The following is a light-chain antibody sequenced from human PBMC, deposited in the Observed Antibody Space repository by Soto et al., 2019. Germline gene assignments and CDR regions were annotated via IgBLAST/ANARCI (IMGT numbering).Light chain of an antibody. CDR3: QQYGSSRWT. CDR2: AAS. J-gene: IGKJ1*01. Sequence: EVVLTQSPGTLSLSPGARTTLSCRASQSVSSSYLSWYQQKPGQAPRLLIYAASSRATGIPDRFSGSGSGTDFTLTIGRLEPEDFAVYYCQQYGSSRWTFGQGTKVEIK. V-gene: IGKV3-20*01. CDR1: QSVSSSY.